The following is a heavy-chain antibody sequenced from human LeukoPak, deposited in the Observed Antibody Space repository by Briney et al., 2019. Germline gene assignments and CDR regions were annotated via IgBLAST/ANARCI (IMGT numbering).Heavy chain of an antibody. CDR1: GFTFSSYA. D-gene: IGHD2-15*01. J-gene: IGHJ4*02. CDR2: ISYDGSNK. V-gene: IGHV3-30-3*01. Sequence: PGGSLRLSCAASGFTFSSYAMHWVRQAPGKGLEWVAVISYDGSNKYYADSVKGRFTISRDNSKNTLYLQMNSLRAEDTAVYYCWRDAPSHVVGVAAGYFDYWGQGTLVTVSS. CDR3: WRDAPSHVVGVAAGYFDY.